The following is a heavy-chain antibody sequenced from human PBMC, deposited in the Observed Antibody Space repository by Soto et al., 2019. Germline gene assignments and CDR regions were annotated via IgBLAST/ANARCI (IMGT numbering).Heavy chain of an antibody. V-gene: IGHV3-23*01. CDR3: AKDWGNSYYGSGSYYGSQNYFDY. CDR1: GFTFSSYA. J-gene: IGHJ4*02. D-gene: IGHD3-10*01. Sequence: GGSLRLSCAASGFTFSSYAMSWVRQAPGKGLEWVSAISGSGGSTYYADSVKGRFTISRDNSKNTLYLQMNSLRAEDTAVYYCAKDWGNSYYGSGSYYGSQNYFDYWGQGTLVTVSS. CDR2: ISGSGGST.